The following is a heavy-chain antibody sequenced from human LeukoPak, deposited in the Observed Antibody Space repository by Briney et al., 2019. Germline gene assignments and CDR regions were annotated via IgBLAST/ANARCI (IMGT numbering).Heavy chain of an antibody. Sequence: SETLSLTCTVSGVSISSGGYYWSWIRQHPGKGLEWIGYIYYSGSTYYNPSLKSRVTISVDTSKNQFSLKLSSVTAADTAVYYCASAMAGEFDYWGQGTLVTVSS. V-gene: IGHV4-31*03. CDR1: GVSISSGGYY. CDR3: ASAMAGEFDY. J-gene: IGHJ4*02. D-gene: IGHD5-18*01. CDR2: IYYSGST.